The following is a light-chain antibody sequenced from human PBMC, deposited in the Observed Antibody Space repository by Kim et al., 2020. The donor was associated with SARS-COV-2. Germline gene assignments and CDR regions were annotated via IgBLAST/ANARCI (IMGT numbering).Light chain of an antibody. J-gene: IGKJ4*01. CDR1: QDIGNY. CDR3: QQYDTLPIT. CDR2: DAS. V-gene: IGKV1-33*01. Sequence: ASVGDRVTITCQANQDIGNYLNWYQQKPGKAPNLLIYDASNLEAGVPSRFSGSGSGTDLTFTISSLQPEDIATYYCQQYDTLPITFGGGTKVDIK.